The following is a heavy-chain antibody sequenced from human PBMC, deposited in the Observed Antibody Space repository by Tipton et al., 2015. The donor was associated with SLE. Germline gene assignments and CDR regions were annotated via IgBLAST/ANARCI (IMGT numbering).Heavy chain of an antibody. D-gene: IGHD3-16*01. CDR1: SSSSYY. J-gene: IGHJ6*02. CDR3: ARGSLNSYDYLGLGV. CDR2: ISASGGRT. V-gene: IGHV3-23*01. Sequence: SSSSYYWGWIRQPPGKGLEWVSSISASGGRTYYADSVKGRFTISRDNSKNMVNLQMNSLRAEDTAVYYCARGSLNSYDYLGLGVWGQGTTVTVSS.